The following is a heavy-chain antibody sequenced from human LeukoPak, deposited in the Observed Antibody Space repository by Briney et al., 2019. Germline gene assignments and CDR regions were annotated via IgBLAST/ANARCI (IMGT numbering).Heavy chain of an antibody. CDR3: ARADPVAY. CDR2: INSNTGGT. Sequence: VASVKVSCKASGDIFTGSFMHWVRQAPGQGLGWMGWINSNTGGTKFAQKFQGRVTMTRDTSISTAYMELSSLRSDDTAVYYCARADPVAYWGQGTQVTVSS. J-gene: IGHJ4*02. CDR1: GDIFTGSF. V-gene: IGHV1-2*02.